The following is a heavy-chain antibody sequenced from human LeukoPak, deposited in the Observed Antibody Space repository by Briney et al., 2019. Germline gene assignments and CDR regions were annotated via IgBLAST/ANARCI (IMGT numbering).Heavy chain of an antibody. D-gene: IGHD6-13*01. Sequence: GESLKISCKGSGYNFTSYWIGWVRQMPGKGLEWMGIIYPDDSNTRYSPSFQGQVTFSVDKSINTAYLQWSSLKASGTAMYYCARIPEQQLVLSWSDPWGQGTLVTVSS. CDR1: GYNFTSYW. CDR2: IYPDDSNT. V-gene: IGHV5-51*01. J-gene: IGHJ5*02. CDR3: ARIPEQQLVLSWSDP.